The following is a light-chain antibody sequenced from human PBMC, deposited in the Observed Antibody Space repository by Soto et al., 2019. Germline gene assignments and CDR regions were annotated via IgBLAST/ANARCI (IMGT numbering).Light chain of an antibody. CDR1: SSDVGSYNY. Sequence: QSALTQPASVSGSPGQSITISCTGTSSDVGSYNYVSWYQQHPGKAPKLMIYEVSDRPSGISSRFSGSKSGNTASLTISGLQTEDEADYYCSSYAGSSARVVFGGGTKVTVL. J-gene: IGLJ2*01. CDR2: EVS. CDR3: SSYAGSSARVV. V-gene: IGLV2-14*01.